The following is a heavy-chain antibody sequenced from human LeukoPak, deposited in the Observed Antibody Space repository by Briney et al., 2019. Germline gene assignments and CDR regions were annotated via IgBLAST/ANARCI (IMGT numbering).Heavy chain of an antibody. CDR1: GYTFTGYY. V-gene: IGHV1-2*02. D-gene: IGHD2-2*01. CDR2: INLNSGGT. Sequence: ASVKVSCKASGYTFTGYYMHWVRQAPGQGLEWMGWINLNSGGTNYAQKFQGRVTMTRDTSISTAYMELSRLRSDDTAVYYCARSEYQLPNDYWGQGTLVTVSS. CDR3: ARSEYQLPNDY. J-gene: IGHJ4*02.